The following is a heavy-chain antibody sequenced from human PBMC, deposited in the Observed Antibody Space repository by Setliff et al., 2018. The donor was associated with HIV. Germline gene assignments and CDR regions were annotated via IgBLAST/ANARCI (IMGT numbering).Heavy chain of an antibody. CDR1: TVSSYY. V-gene: IGHV3-7*01. D-gene: IGHD6-13*01. J-gene: IGHJ3*02. CDR3: AGPFPGQGAAARENDAFDI. Sequence: TVSSYYMSWVRQAPGKGLEWVANIKQDGSEKFYVDSVKGRFTISRDNARTSLYLQMNSLKADDTAVYYCAGPFPGQGAAARENDAFDICGQGTMVTV. CDR2: IKQDGSEK.